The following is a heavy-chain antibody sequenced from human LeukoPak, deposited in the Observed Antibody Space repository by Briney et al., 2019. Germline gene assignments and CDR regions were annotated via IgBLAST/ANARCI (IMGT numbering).Heavy chain of an antibody. V-gene: IGHV3-7*05. CDR3: ARDSPGSSRFYHYYGLDV. J-gene: IGHJ6*02. D-gene: IGHD6-6*01. Sequence: PGGSLRLSCAASRFAFSTYWMSWVRQAPGKGLEWVANIKEDGSEKYYVDSVKGRFTIYRANAKNSLYLQMNRLRAEDTAVYYCARDSPGSSRFYHYYGLDVWGQGTTVTVSS. CDR1: RFAFSTYW. CDR2: IKEDGSEK.